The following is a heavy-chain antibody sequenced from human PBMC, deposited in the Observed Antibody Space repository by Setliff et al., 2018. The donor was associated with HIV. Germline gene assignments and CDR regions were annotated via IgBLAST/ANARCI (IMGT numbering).Heavy chain of an antibody. D-gene: IGHD3-10*01. Sequence: AGGSLRLSCAASGFTFDDYTMHWVRQAPGKGLEWVSIISWDGGNTYYADSVKGRFTISRDNSKNSLYLQMNSLRTEDTALYYCAKGNTMVREAYFDSWGQGTLVTVSS. CDR1: GFTFDDYT. J-gene: IGHJ4*02. V-gene: IGHV3-43*01. CDR3: AKGNTMVREAYFDS. CDR2: ISWDGGNT.